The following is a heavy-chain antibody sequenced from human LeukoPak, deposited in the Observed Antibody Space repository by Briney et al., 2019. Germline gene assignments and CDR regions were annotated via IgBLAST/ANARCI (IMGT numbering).Heavy chain of an antibody. Sequence: GGSLRLSCVASKFTFSSYWMSRVRQAPGKGLEWVANIKRDGSEEYYVDSVKGRFTISRDNAKNSLYLQMNSLRAEDTAVYYCARDPYSNFFGAFDIWGQGTMVTVSS. V-gene: IGHV3-7*04. D-gene: IGHD6-13*01. CDR2: IKRDGSEE. CDR1: KFTFSSYW. J-gene: IGHJ3*02. CDR3: ARDPYSNFFGAFDI.